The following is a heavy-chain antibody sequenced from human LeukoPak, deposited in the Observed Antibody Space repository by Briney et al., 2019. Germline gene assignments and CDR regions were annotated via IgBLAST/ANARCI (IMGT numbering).Heavy chain of an antibody. D-gene: IGHD3-22*01. Sequence: GESLKISCKASGYSFTTYWIGWVRQMPGKGLEWMGIIYPGNSDTRYSPSFRGHVTISADKSISTAYLQWSSLEASDTAIYYCARPNSGYYLDTFDIWGQGTMVTASS. V-gene: IGHV5-51*01. CDR1: GYSFTTYW. CDR2: IYPGNSDT. CDR3: ARPNSGYYLDTFDI. J-gene: IGHJ3*02.